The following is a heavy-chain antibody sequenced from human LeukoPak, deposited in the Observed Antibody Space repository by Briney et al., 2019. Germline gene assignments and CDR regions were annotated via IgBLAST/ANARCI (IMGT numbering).Heavy chain of an antibody. V-gene: IGHV3-30-3*01. CDR3: ARDWTWNYDY. Sequence: GRSLRLSCAASGFTFSSHAMHWVRQAPGKGLEWVAIISSHGSNKYYADSVKGRFTISRDNSNNSLYLQMNSLRAEDTAVYYCARDWTWNYDYWGQGTLVTVSS. CDR1: GFTFSSHA. J-gene: IGHJ4*02. CDR2: ISSHGSNK. D-gene: IGHD1-1*01.